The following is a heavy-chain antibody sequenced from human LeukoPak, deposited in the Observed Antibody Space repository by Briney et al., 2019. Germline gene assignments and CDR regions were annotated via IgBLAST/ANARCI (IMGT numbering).Heavy chain of an antibody. CDR2: INHRGST. V-gene: IGHV4-34*01. CDR1: GGSFSGYY. Sequence: SETLSLTCAVYGGSFSGYYWSWIRQPPGKGREWIGEINHRGSTNYNPSLKSRVTISVDTSKNQFSLKLSSVTAADTAVYYCARHARRVVVAATTLGFDYWGQGTLVTVSS. J-gene: IGHJ4*02. D-gene: IGHD2-15*01. CDR3: ARHARRVVVAATTLGFDY.